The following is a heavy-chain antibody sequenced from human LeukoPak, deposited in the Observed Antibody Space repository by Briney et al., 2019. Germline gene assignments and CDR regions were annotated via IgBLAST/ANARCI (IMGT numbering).Heavy chain of an antibody. CDR2: ISSSSSYI. CDR3: ARDYYDSSGYYYDPTAYFDY. CDR1: RFTFRNYE. Sequence: PGGSLRLSCTASRFTFRNYEMNWVRQAPGKGLEWVSSISSSSSYIYYADSVKGRFTISRDNAKNSLYLQMNSLRAEDTAVYYCARDYYDSSGYYYDPTAYFDYWGQGTLVTVSS. V-gene: IGHV3-21*01. J-gene: IGHJ4*02. D-gene: IGHD3-22*01.